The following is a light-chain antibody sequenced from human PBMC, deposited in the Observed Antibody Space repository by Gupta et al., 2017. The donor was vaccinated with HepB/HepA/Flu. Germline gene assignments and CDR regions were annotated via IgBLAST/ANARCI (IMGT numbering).Light chain of an antibody. CDR3: QAWDSTTGV. J-gene: IGLJ2*01. Sequence: SYELTQPPSVSVSPGQTASLTCSGDKLGDKYACWYQQKPGQSPVVVIYQDSKRPSGIPERFSGSNSGNTATLTISGTQAMDEADYYCQAWDSTTGVFGGGTKLTVL. CDR2: QDS. CDR1: KLGDKY. V-gene: IGLV3-1*01.